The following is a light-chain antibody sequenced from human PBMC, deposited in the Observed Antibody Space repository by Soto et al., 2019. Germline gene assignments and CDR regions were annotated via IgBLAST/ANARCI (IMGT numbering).Light chain of an antibody. CDR2: GAS. J-gene: IGKJ1*01. CDR1: QSVSSN. V-gene: IGKV3-15*01. CDR3: HQYNNWPPGT. Sequence: EIVMTQSPATLSVSPGERATISCRASQSVSSNLAWYQQKPGQAPMLLIYGASTRSTGIPARFSGSGSVKEFTLTISSLQSEDGSVYYCHQYNNWPPGTFGQGTNVE.